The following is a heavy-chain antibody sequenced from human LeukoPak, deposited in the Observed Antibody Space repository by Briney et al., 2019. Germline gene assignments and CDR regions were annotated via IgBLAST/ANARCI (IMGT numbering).Heavy chain of an antibody. J-gene: IGHJ5*02. D-gene: IGHD6-19*01. V-gene: IGHV4-34*01. CDR3: ARKYSSGWYGLFDP. CDR1: GGSFSGYY. CDR2: INHSGST. Sequence: SETLSLTCAVYGGSFSGYYWSWIRQPPGKGLEWIGEINHSGSTYYNPSLKSRVTISVDTSKNQFSLKLSSVTTADTAVYYYARKYSSGWYGLFDPWGQGTLVTVSS.